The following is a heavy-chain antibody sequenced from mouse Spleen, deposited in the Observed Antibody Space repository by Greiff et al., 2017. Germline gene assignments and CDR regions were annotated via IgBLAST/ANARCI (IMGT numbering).Heavy chain of an antibody. CDR2: SSSGSSTI. J-gene: IGHJ4*01. V-gene: IGHV5-17*01. D-gene: IGHD2-1*01. Sequence: VQLKESGGGLVKPGGSLKLSCAASGFTFSDYGMHWVRQAPEKGLEWVAYSSSGSSTIYYADTVKGRFTISRDNAKNTLFLQMTSLRSEDTAMYYCASGNNYAMDYWGQGTSVTVSS. CDR3: ASGNNYAMDY. CDR1: GFTFSDYG.